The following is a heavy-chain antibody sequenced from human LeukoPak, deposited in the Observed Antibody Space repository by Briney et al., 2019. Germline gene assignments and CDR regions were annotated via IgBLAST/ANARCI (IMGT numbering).Heavy chain of an antibody. V-gene: IGHV1-24*01. CDR3: ATARVWFGELEYYFDY. D-gene: IGHD3-10*01. J-gene: IGHJ4*02. CDR1: GYTLTELS. Sequence: ASVKVSCKVSGYTLTELSMHWVRQAPGKGLEWMGGFDPEDGETIYAQKFQGRVTMTEDTSTDTAYMELSSLRSEDTAVYYCATARVWFGELEYYFDYWGQGTLVTVSS. CDR2: FDPEDGET.